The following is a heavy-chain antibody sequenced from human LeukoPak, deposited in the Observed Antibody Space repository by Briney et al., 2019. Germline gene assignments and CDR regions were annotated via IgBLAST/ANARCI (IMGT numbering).Heavy chain of an antibody. D-gene: IGHD6-19*01. Sequence: GGSLRLSCAASGFIFSIYAMTWVRQAPGKGLEWVSAIISDGGTYYADSVKGRFTISRDNSKNTLYLQMNSLRAEDTAVYYCAKRPGYSSGWYTDSWGQGTLVTVSS. J-gene: IGHJ4*02. CDR3: AKRPGYSSGWYTDS. V-gene: IGHV3-23*01. CDR2: IISDGGT. CDR1: GFIFSIYA.